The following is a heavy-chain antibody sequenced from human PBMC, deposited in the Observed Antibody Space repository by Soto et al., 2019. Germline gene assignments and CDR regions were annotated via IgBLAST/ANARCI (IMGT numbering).Heavy chain of an antibody. CDR2: IYYFGST. CDR1: GGSISSGGYY. J-gene: IGHJ6*03. V-gene: IGHV4-31*03. D-gene: IGHD3-9*01. CDR3: AREVYDILTGSRPFYYYYYMDV. Sequence: SETLSLTCTVSGGSISSGGYYWSWIRQHPGKGVEWIGYIYYFGSTYYNPSLKSRVTISVDTSKNQFSLKLSSVTAADTAVYYCAREVYDILTGSRPFYYYYYMDVWGKGTTVTVSS.